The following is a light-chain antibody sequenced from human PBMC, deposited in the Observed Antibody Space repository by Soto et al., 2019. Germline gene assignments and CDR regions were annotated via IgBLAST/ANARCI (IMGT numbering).Light chain of an antibody. CDR2: DVN. J-gene: IGLJ1*01. CDR3: CSYGGSNNYV. V-gene: IGLV2-11*01. Sequence: QSVLTQPRSVSGSPGQSVTISCTGTSSDVGGYNYVSWFQQHPGKAPKLMIYDVNKRPSGVPDRFSGSKSGNTASLTISGLQADDEADFYCCSYGGSNNYVFGTGTKVTVL. CDR1: SSDVGGYNY.